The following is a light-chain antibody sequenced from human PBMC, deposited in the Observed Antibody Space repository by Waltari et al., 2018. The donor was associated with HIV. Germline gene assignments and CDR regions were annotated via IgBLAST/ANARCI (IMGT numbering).Light chain of an antibody. J-gene: IGLJ3*02. CDR2: DDS. CDR1: NLEIKS. CDR3: QVWDSSSDHWV. Sequence: SYVLTQPPSVSVAPGKTAKIACEGDNLEIKSVHWYQQRPGQAPKQVIDDDSDRPAGIPERFSCSNSGNTATLSRTRVEVGDEADYYCQVWDSSSDHWVFGGGTKLTVL. V-gene: IGLV3-21*04.